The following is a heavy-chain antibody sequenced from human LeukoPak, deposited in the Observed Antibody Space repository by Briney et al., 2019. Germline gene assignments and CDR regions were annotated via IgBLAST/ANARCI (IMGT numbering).Heavy chain of an antibody. D-gene: IGHD2-15*01. J-gene: IGHJ4*02. CDR2: ISASGVTS. Sequence: TGGSLRLSCAASGFTFSSYEMNWVRQAPGKGLEWVSSISASGVTSESADSIKGRFTISRDNSRNTLYLQMESLRADDTAVYYCAKIDYCSGGGCYSKWFDYWGQGTLVTVSS. CDR1: GFTFSSYE. V-gene: IGHV3-23*01. CDR3: AKIDYCSGGGCYSKWFDY.